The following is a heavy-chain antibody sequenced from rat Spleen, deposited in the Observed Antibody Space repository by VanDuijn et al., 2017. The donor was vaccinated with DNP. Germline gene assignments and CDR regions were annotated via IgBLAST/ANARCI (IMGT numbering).Heavy chain of an antibody. CDR3: ARDGQWDYLDY. J-gene: IGHJ2*01. CDR1: GFSLTNHH. CDR2: VWIGGTT. D-gene: IGHD1-1*01. V-gene: IGHV2-43*01. Sequence: QVQLRESGPGLVQPSQTLSLACTVSGFSLTNHHVHWVRQPSGKGLDRMGVVWIGGTTHISSIFKSRVSISRDTSKSQVFLEVNSLQSEDTATYYCARDGQWDYLDYWGQGVMVTVAS.